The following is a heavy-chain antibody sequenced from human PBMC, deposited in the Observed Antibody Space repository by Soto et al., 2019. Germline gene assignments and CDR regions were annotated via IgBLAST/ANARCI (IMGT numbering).Heavy chain of an antibody. D-gene: IGHD3-10*01. Sequence: SVTVSCTSSVCTFSIYAIIWVRQAPGLGLEWMGGIIPIFGTANYAQKFQGRVTITADESTSTAYMELSSLRSEDTAVYYCARVQIGAPFDPRGQGTLVTVSS. J-gene: IGHJ5*02. CDR2: IIPIFGTA. CDR1: VCTFSIYA. V-gene: IGHV1-69*13. CDR3: ARVQIGAPFDP.